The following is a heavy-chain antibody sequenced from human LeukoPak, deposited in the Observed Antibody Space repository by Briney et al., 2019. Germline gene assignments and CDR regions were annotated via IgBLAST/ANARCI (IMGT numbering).Heavy chain of an antibody. D-gene: IGHD5-18*01. CDR2: IIAYNVNT. Sequence: GASVKVSCKASGYTFTTYGISWVRQAPGQGLGWMACIIAYNVNTYSAQNLQGGVTITRDTSISTAYMELSRLRSDDTAVSYCARSGYSYADYYYYYMDVWDKGTTVTVSS. V-gene: IGHV1-18*01. CDR1: GYTFTTYG. CDR3: ARSGYSYADYYYYYMDV. J-gene: IGHJ6*03.